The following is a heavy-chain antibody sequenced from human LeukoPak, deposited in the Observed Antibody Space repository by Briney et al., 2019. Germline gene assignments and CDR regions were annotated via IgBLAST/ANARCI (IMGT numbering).Heavy chain of an antibody. V-gene: IGHV6-1*01. CDR1: GDSVSSNSAA. CDR2: TYYRSQWYN. Sequence: SQTLSLTCAISGDSVSSNSAAWNWIRQSPSRGLEWLGSTYYRSQWYNDYAVSVKSRVIINPDTSKNQFSLQLNSVTPEDTAVYYCARAGSGYPYFDYWGQGSLVTVSS. D-gene: IGHD3-22*01. CDR3: ARAGSGYPYFDY. J-gene: IGHJ4*02.